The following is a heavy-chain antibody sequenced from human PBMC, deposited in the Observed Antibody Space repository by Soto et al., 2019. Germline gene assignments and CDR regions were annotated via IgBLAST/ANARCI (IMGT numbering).Heavy chain of an antibody. CDR3: ARGRPPTVVNSFDY. Sequence: SETLSLTCAVYGGSFSGYYWSWIRQPPGKGLEWIGEINHSGSTNYNPSLKSRVTISVDTSKNQFSLKLSSVTAADTAVYYCARGRPPTVVNSFDYWGQGTLVTVSS. D-gene: IGHD2-21*01. CDR2: INHSGST. CDR1: GGSFSGYY. V-gene: IGHV4-34*01. J-gene: IGHJ4*02.